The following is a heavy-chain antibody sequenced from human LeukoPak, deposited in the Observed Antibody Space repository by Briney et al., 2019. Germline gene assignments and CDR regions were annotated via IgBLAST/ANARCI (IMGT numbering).Heavy chain of an antibody. V-gene: IGHV3-30*04. Sequence: PGGSLRLSCAASGFIFSDHAMFWVRQAPGKGLEWVAVISYDGSNKYYADSVKGRFTVSRDNSKNTLFLQMNSLRAEDTAVYYCARVIWSGYYQIDYWGQGTLVTVSS. J-gene: IGHJ4*02. CDR2: ISYDGSNK. CDR1: GFIFSDHA. CDR3: ARVIWSGYYQIDY. D-gene: IGHD3-3*01.